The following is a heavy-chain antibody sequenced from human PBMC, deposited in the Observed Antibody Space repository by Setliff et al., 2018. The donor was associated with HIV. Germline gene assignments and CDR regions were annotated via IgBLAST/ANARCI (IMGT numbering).Heavy chain of an antibody. J-gene: IGHJ4*02. Sequence: PGGSLRLSCAASGFTFSTYWMIWVRQAPGKGLEWVAKIKQDGSEEYYVDSVKGRFTISRDTAKNSVYLQMNSLRVEDTAMYCTKDHLSGWASDCWGQGTLVTVSS. V-gene: IGHV3-7*01. D-gene: IGHD6-19*01. CDR1: GFTFSTYW. CDR2: IKQDGSEE. CDR3: KDHLSGWASDC.